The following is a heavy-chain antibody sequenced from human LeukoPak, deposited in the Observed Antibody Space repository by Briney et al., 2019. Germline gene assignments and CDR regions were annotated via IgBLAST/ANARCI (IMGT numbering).Heavy chain of an antibody. J-gene: IGHJ3*02. Sequence: SQTLSLTCTVSGGSISSGSYYWRWIRQPAGKGLEWIGRIYTSGSTNYNPSLKSRVTISVDTSKNQFSLKLSSVTAADTAVYYCARSGDSSHAFDIWGQGTMVTVSS. CDR3: ARSGDSSHAFDI. CDR1: GGSISSGSYY. CDR2: IYTSGST. D-gene: IGHD3-22*01. V-gene: IGHV4-61*02.